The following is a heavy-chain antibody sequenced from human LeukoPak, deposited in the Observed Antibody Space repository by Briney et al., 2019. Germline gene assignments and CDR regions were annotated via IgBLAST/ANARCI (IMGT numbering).Heavy chain of an antibody. CDR2: INPSGGST. V-gene: IGHV1-46*01. CDR3: ARIGDSSSIDY. J-gene: IGHJ4*02. Sequence: GASVKVSCKASGYTFTSYYMHWVRQAPGQGLEWMGIINPSGGSTSYAQKFQGRVTMTRDTSISTAYMELSRLRSDDTAVYYCARIGDSSSIDYWGQGTLVTVSS. D-gene: IGHD6-6*01. CDR1: GYTFTSYY.